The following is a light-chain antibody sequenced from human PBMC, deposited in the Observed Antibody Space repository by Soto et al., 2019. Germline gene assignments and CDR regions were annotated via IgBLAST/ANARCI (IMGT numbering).Light chain of an antibody. CDR1: QSISTY. CDR3: QQSYRSPPLT. V-gene: IGKV1-39*01. CDR2: AAS. Sequence: DIQMTQSPSSLSVSVGDRVTLTCRASQSISTYLNWYQQIPGKAPKLLLYAASSLQRGVPSRFSGRGSGTDFTITLSSRHPEGFANYYRQQSYRSPPLTFGGGTKVEIK. J-gene: IGKJ4*01.